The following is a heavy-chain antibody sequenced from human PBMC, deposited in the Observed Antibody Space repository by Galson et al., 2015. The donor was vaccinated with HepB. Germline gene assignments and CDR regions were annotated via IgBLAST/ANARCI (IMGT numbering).Heavy chain of an antibody. CDR1: GGSISSSSYY. Sequence: ETLSLTCTVSGGSISSSSYYWGWIRQPPGKGLEWIGSIYYSGSTYYNPSLKSRVTISVDTSKNQFSLKLSSVTAADTAVYYCARQGGYSYGNNWFDPWGQGTLVTVSS. CDR2: IYYSGST. CDR3: ARQGGYSYGNNWFDP. J-gene: IGHJ5*02. D-gene: IGHD5-18*01. V-gene: IGHV4-39*01.